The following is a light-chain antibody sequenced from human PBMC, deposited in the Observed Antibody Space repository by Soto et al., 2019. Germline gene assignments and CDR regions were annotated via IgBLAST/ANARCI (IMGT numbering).Light chain of an antibody. CDR3: AAWDDSLSGRV. CDR1: SSNIGSNT. J-gene: IGLJ3*02. Sequence: QSVLTQPPSASGTPGQRVTISCSGSSSNIGSNTVNWYQQVPGTAPKLLIYSNDQRPSGVPDRFSGSKSGTSASLDISGLRSEDEADYYCAAWDDSLSGRVFGGGTKLTVL. V-gene: IGLV1-44*01. CDR2: SND.